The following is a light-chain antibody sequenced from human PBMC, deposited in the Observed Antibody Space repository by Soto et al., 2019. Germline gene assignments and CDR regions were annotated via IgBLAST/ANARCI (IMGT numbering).Light chain of an antibody. Sequence: EIVLTKYPATLSLSPGARAPLSCRASQSVSSYLAWYQQNPGQAPSLLIYDASNRATGIPARFSGSGSGTDFTLTISSLEPEDFAVYYCQQLTAWPPQWTVGQGTKVDIK. CDR1: QSVSSY. CDR3: QQLTAWPPQWT. V-gene: IGKV3-11*01. J-gene: IGKJ1*01. CDR2: DAS.